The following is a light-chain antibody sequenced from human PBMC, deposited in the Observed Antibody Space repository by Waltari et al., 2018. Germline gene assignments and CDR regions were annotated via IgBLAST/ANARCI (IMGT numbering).Light chain of an antibody. CDR3: ISYSDTNTWV. CDR2: DVS. J-gene: IGLJ3*02. CDR1: NSDVAIYNY. Sequence: QSALTQPASVSGSPGQSITISCTGTNSDVAIYNYVSWYQQHPGKAPQLMIYDVSKWPSGVSTRFAGSKSGNTASLTISGLQPDDEADYYCISYSDTNTWVFGGGTKVTVL. V-gene: IGLV2-14*03.